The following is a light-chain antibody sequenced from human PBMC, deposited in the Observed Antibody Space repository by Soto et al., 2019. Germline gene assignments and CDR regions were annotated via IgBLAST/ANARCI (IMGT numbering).Light chain of an antibody. CDR2: GAS. CDR3: QQYNNWPCT. Sequence: EIVMTQSPATLSVSPGERATLSCRASQSVSSNLAWYQQKPGQAPRLLIYGASTRATGIPARFSGSGSGTEFTLTISSLQSEDFAVYSCQQYNNWPCTFGPGTKVDIK. CDR1: QSVSSN. J-gene: IGKJ3*01. V-gene: IGKV3-15*01.